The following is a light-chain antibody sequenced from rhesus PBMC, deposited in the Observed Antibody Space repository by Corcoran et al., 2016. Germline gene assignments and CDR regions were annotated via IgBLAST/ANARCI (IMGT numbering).Light chain of an antibody. CDR3: QQYYTTPWT. CDR1: QSSSSR. V-gene: IGKV1-22*01. J-gene: IGKJ1*01. Sequence: DIQMTQSPSSLPASVGDTVTITCRASQSSSSRLAWYQQKPGKAPKFLIYQASSLKNGFPARFRGGGSGTDFNRTISSLQSEDLTTYYSQQYYTTPWTFGQGTKVEIK. CDR2: QAS.